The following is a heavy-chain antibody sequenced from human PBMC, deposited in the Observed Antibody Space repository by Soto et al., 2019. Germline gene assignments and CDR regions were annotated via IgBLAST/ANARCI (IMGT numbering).Heavy chain of an antibody. J-gene: IGHJ4*02. CDR1: GVAFSSYW. Sequence: EVQLVQSGAGLVQPGGSLRLSCTASGVAFSSYWLRWVRQAHGKGLMIISRIPGDGTNTSYATSVKGRVTISRDTAKNVVALQMDSLTAEYTAVSCCARNGGYGTPFEYWGQGALVTVSS. CDR3: ARNGGYGTPFEY. D-gene: IGHD5-12*01. CDR2: IPGDGTNT. V-gene: IGHV3-74*01.